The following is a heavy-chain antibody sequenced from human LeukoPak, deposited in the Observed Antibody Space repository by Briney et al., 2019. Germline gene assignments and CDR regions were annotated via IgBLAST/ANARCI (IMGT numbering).Heavy chain of an antibody. CDR2: IIPIFGTA. V-gene: IGHV1-69*05. J-gene: IGHJ3*02. D-gene: IGHD5-18*01. CDR3: ARDHCTVPVWKTGYSYGPAWEYAFDI. CDR1: GGTFSSYA. Sequence: SVKVSCKASGGTFSSYAISWVRQAPGQGLEWMGRIIPIFGTANYAQKFQGRVTITTDESTSTAYMEVSSLRSEDTSVYYCARDHCTVPVWKTGYSYGPAWEYAFDIWGQGTMVTVSS.